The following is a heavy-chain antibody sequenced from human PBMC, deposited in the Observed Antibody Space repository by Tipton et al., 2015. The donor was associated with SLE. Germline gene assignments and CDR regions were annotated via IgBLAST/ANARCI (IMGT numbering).Heavy chain of an antibody. CDR1: GYSISSGYY. J-gene: IGHJ3*02. V-gene: IGHV4-38-2*01. Sequence: TLSLTCAVSGYSISSGYYWGWIRQPPGKGLEWIGNIYRSGSTYYNPSLKSRVTISVDTSKNQFSLKLSSVTAADTAVYYCARAYDFFGAFDIWGQGTMVTVSS. CDR3: ARAYDFFGAFDI. D-gene: IGHD3-3*01. CDR2: IYRSGST.